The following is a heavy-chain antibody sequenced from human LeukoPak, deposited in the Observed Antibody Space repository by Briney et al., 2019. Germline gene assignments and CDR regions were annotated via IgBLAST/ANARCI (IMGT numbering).Heavy chain of an antibody. D-gene: IGHD5-24*01. CDR3: ARDLGRLRDGYAGNFDY. J-gene: IGHJ4*02. V-gene: IGHV3-30*04. Sequence: GGSLRLSCAASGLTFSSYAMHWVRQAPGKGLEWVAVISYDGSNKYYADSVKGRFTISRDNSKNTLYLQMNSLRAEDTAVYYCARDLGRLRDGYAGNFDYWGQGTLVTVSS. CDR1: GLTFSSYA. CDR2: ISYDGSNK.